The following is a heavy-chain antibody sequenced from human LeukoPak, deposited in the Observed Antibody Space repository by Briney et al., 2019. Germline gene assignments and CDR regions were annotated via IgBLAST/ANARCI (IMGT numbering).Heavy chain of an antibody. CDR2: INHSGST. J-gene: IGHJ6*02. Sequence: SETLSLTCAVYGGSFSGYYWSWIRQPPGKGLEWIGEINHSGSTNYNPSLKSRVTISVDTSKNQFSLKLSSVTAADTAVYYCARLPDRGPWSASYYYYGMDVWGQGTTVTVSS. CDR3: ARLPDRGPWSASYYYYGMDV. CDR1: GGSFSGYY. V-gene: IGHV4-34*01.